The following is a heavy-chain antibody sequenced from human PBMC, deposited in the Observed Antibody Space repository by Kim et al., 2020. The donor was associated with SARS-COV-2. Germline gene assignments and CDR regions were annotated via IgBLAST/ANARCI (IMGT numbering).Heavy chain of an antibody. D-gene: IGHD6-19*01. V-gene: IGHV4-39*01. CDR1: GGSISSSSYY. J-gene: IGHJ4*02. CDR3: ACPNTWRAVAGFDY. Sequence: SETLSLTCTVSGGSISSSSYYWGWIRQPPGKGLEWIGSIYYSGSTYYNPSLKSRVTISVYTSKNQFSLKLSSVTAADTAVYYCACPNTWRAVAGFDYWGQGTLVTVSS. CDR2: IYYSGST.